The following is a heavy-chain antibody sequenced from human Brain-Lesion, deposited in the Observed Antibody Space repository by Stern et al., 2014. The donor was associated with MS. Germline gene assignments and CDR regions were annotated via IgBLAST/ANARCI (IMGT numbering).Heavy chain of an antibody. V-gene: IGHV1-24*01. J-gene: IGHJ4*02. CDR3: ATLSPGAGGNYYRHFDY. CDR1: GYTLTDLS. CDR2: FDTDAGGT. Sequence: VQLVESGAEVKKPGASVKVSCKVSGYTLTDLSMHWVRQAPRKGLEWMGGFDTDAGGTIYEQKFQGRVTMTEDTSTDTAYMELSSLRSEDTAVYYCATLSPGAGGNYYRHFDYWGQGTLVTVSS. D-gene: IGHD1-26*01.